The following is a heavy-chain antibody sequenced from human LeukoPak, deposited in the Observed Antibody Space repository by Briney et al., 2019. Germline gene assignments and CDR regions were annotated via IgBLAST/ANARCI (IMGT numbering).Heavy chain of an antibody. J-gene: IGHJ3*02. CDR2: IYTSGST. CDR3: AREIRRWLLLNAAFDI. Sequence: SETLSLTCTVSGGSISSGSYYWSWIRQPAGKGLEWIVRIYTSGSTNYNPSLKSRVTISVDTSKNQFSLKLSSVTAADTAVYYCAREIRRWLLLNAAFDIWGQGTMVTVSS. D-gene: IGHD3-22*01. V-gene: IGHV4-61*02. CDR1: GGSISSGSYY.